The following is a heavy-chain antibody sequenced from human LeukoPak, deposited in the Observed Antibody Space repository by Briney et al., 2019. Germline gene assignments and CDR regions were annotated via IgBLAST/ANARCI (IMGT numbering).Heavy chain of an antibody. CDR3: ARDTGIAAAGPYFDY. D-gene: IGHD6-13*01. CDR2: IYYSGST. Sequence: SETLSLTCTVSGGSISSSSYYWGWIRQPPGKGLEWIGSIYYSGSTYYNPSLKSRVTISVDTSKNQFSLKLSSVTAADTAVYYCARDTGIAAAGPYFDYWGQGTLVTVSS. J-gene: IGHJ4*02. CDR1: GGSISSSSYY. V-gene: IGHV4-39*07.